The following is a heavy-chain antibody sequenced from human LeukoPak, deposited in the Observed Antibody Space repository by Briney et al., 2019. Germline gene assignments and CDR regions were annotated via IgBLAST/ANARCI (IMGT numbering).Heavy chain of an antibody. CDR1: GGSISSSSYS. V-gene: IGHV4-39*01. J-gene: IGHJ4*02. CDR2: IYYSGST. Sequence: SETLSLTCTVSGGSISSSSYSWGWIRQPPGTGLEWIGSIYYSGSTYYNPSLQSRVTISVDTSKNQFSLKLSSVTAADTAVYYCARLPAQTDYWGQGTLVTVSS. CDR3: ARLPAQTDY.